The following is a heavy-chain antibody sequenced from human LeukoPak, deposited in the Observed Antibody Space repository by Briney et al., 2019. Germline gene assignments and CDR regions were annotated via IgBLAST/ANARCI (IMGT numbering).Heavy chain of an antibody. J-gene: IGHJ4*02. V-gene: IGHV3-30*18. D-gene: IGHD3-10*01. CDR2: ISYDGSTK. CDR1: GFIFSTHG. CDR3: AKDRHFYGAGTYYNLGY. Sequence: GRSLRLSCAASGFIFSTHGMHWVRQAPGKGLEWVSLISYDGSTKYYADSVEGRFTISRDNSKSTLYLQLNSLRVEDTAVYYCAKDRHFYGAGTYYNLGYWGQGTLVTVSS.